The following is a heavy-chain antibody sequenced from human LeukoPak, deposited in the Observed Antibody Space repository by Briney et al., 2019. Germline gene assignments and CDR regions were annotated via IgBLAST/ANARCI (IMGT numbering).Heavy chain of an antibody. D-gene: IGHD3-10*01. CDR3: ARQNLRYYYGSGSHYDY. CDR2: IYYSGST. CDR1: GGSISSSSDY. J-gene: IGHJ4*02. Sequence: SETLSLTCTVSGGSISSSSDYWGWIRQPPGKGLECIGSIYYSGSTYYNPSLKSRVTISVDTSNNQFSLKLSSVTAADTAVYYCARQNLRYYYGSGSHYDYWGQGTLVTVSS. V-gene: IGHV4-39*01.